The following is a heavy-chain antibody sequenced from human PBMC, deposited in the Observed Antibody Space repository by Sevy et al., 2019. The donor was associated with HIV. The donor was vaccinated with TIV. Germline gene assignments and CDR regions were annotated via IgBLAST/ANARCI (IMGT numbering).Heavy chain of an antibody. Sequence: GGSLRLSCAASGFTFSNAWTSWVRQAPGKGLEWDGRIKSKTDGGTTDYAAPVKGRFTISRDDSKNTLYLQMNSLKTEDTAVYYCTTVAQFTAFDIWGQGTMVTVSS. CDR1: GFTFSNAW. CDR2: IKSKTDGGTT. V-gene: IGHV3-15*01. CDR3: TTVAQFTAFDI. J-gene: IGHJ3*02.